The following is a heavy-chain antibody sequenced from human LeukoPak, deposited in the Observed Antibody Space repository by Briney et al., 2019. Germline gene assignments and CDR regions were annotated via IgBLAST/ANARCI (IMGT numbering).Heavy chain of an antibody. CDR1: GGSFSSGGYY. CDR2: IYHSGTT. CDR3: ARDHDSSGIYYRGTFDI. J-gene: IGHJ3*02. D-gene: IGHD3-22*01. Sequence: SETLSLTCNVSGGSFSSGGYYWSWIRQPPGKGLEWIGYIYHSGTTFYNPSLRSRLTISVDRSNNQFSLNLTSVTAADTAMYYCARDHDSSGIYYRGTFDIWGQGTMVTVSS. V-gene: IGHV4-30-2*01.